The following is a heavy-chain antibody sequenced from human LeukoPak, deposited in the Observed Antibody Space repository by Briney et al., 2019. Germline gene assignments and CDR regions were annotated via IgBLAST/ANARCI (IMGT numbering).Heavy chain of an antibody. Sequence: GGSLRLSCAPSGFTVSSNHMNWVRQAPGKGLEWVSIIYSGGSTYYADSVKGRFTISRDYSRNTLYLQMNGLRAEDTAVYYCAAQTTFSYYFDYWGQGTLVTVSS. CDR2: IYSGGST. V-gene: IGHV3-53*01. J-gene: IGHJ4*02. D-gene: IGHD2/OR15-2a*01. CDR3: AAQTTFSYYFDY. CDR1: GFTVSSNH.